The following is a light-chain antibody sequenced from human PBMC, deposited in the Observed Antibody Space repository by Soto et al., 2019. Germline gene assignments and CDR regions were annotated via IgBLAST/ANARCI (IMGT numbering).Light chain of an antibody. CDR3: QQYDTFPRT. CDR2: DAS. Sequence: DIQMTQSPSTLSASVGDRVVITCRAGEDINKWLAWYQQKPGKAPKFLIYDASSLETGVPSRFSGSGSGTDFTLTISSLQPDDFATFFCQQYDTFPRTFGQGTKVDIK. V-gene: IGKV1-5*01. CDR1: EDINKW. J-gene: IGKJ1*01.